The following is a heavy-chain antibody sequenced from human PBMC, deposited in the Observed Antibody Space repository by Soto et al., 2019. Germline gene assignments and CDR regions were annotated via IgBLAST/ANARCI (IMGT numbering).Heavy chain of an antibody. CDR3: ASTLLWAVDAFDI. Sequence: GGSLRLSCAASGFTFSSYAMHWVRQAPGKGLEWVAVISYDGSNKYYADSVKGRFTISRDNSKNTLYLQMNSLRAEDTAVYYCASTLLWAVDAFDIWGQGTMVTVSS. CDR2: ISYDGSNK. D-gene: IGHD2-15*01. J-gene: IGHJ3*02. CDR1: GFTFSSYA. V-gene: IGHV3-30*04.